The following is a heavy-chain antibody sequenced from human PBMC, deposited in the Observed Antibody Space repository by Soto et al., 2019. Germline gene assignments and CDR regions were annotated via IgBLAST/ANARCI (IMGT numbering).Heavy chain of an antibody. D-gene: IGHD2-15*01. CDR1: GYSFTTHD. CDR3: SRDDLNRVVKYFGH. J-gene: IGHJ4*02. CDR2: ISTDRGDT. Sequence: ASVKVSCKASGYSFTTHDITLLRQASGKGLEWVGGISTDRGDTIYPQNLQGRATMITDSSTCTVYMELKSLRSDDTAVYYCSRDDLNRVVKYFGHWGEGNLVTV. V-gene: IGHV1-18*01.